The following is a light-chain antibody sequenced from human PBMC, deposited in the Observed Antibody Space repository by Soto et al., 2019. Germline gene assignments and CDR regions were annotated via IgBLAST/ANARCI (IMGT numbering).Light chain of an antibody. CDR3: QQYNSYSWT. CDR2: KAS. CDR1: QSLVYSDGNSY. V-gene: IGKV2-30*01. J-gene: IGKJ1*01. Sequence: DAVMTQSPLSLPVALGQPAAISCRSSQSLVYSDGNSYLNWFQQRPGQSPRRLIYKASNRDPGVPSRFSGSGSGTEFTLTISSLQPDDFATYYCQQYNSYSWTFGQGTKVDI.